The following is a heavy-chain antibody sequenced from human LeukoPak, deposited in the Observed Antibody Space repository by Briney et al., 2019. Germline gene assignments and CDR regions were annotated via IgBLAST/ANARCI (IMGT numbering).Heavy chain of an antibody. Sequence: GGSLRLSCTASGFTVRSNYMSWVRQAPGKGLEWVSEIYSDGTTYYAASVKGRFGISRDNSKNTVDLQMNSLRAEDTAVYYCARDLREHGVFDIWGQGTMVTVSS. CDR2: IYSDGTT. J-gene: IGHJ3*02. V-gene: IGHV3-53*01. D-gene: IGHD1-26*01. CDR3: ARDLREHGVFDI. CDR1: GFTVRSNY.